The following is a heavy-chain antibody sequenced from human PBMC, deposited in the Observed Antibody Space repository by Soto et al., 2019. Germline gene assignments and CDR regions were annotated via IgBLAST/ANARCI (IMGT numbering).Heavy chain of an antibody. CDR3: ARLTTVFWWFDP. D-gene: IGHD4-4*01. CDR2: IYYSGST. CDR1: GGSISSYY. Sequence: SETPSLTCTVSGGSISSYYWSWIRQPPGKGLEWIGYIYYSGSTNYNPSLKSRVTISVDTSKNQFSLKLSSVTAADTAVYYCARLTTVFWWFDPWGQGTLVTVSS. J-gene: IGHJ5*02. V-gene: IGHV4-59*01.